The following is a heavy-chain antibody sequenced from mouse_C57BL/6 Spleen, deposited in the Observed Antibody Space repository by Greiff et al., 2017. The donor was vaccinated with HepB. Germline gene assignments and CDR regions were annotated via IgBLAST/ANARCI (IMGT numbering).Heavy chain of an antibody. CDR1: GFTFTDYY. V-gene: IGHV7-3*01. D-gene: IGHD1-1*01. Sequence: EVKLVESGGGLVQPGGSLSLSCAASGFTFTDYYMSWVRQPPGKALEWLGFIRNKANGYTTEYSASVKGRFTISRDNSHSILYLQMNALRAEDSATYYCARYISPAHTVVTPYAMDYWGQGTSVTVSS. CDR2: IRNKANGYTT. J-gene: IGHJ4*01. CDR3: ARYISPAHTVVTPYAMDY.